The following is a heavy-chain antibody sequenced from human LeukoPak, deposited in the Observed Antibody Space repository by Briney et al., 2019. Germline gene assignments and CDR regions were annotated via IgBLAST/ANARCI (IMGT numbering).Heavy chain of an antibody. V-gene: IGHV5-51*01. D-gene: IGHD1-26*01. CDR3: ARQLVGATLRSAFDI. CDR2: IYPGDSDT. CDR1: GYSFTSYW. Sequence: GSLKISCKGSGYSFTSYWIGWVRQMPGKGLEWMGIIYPGDSDTRYSPSFQGQVTISADKSISTAYLQWSSLKASDTAMYYCARQLVGATLRSAFDIWGQGTMVTVSS. J-gene: IGHJ3*02.